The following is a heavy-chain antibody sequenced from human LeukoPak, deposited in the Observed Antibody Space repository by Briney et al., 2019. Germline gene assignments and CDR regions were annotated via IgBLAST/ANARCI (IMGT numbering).Heavy chain of an antibody. Sequence: GESLKISCRGSGYSFTSYWIAWVRQMPGKGLEWMGIIYPGDSDARYSPSFQGQVTISADKSISTTYLQWSSLKASDTAMYYCARRPSYDFWSGYYYFDYWGQGTLVTVSS. V-gene: IGHV5-51*01. CDR1: GYSFTSYW. CDR2: IYPGDSDA. D-gene: IGHD3-3*01. CDR3: ARRPSYDFWSGYYYFDY. J-gene: IGHJ4*02.